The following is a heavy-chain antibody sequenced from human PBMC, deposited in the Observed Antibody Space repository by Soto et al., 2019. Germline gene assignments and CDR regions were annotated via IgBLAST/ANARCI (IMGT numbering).Heavy chain of an antibody. J-gene: IGHJ6*02. Sequence: GASVKVSCKVSGYTLTELSMHWVRQAPGKGLEWMGGFDPEDGETIYAQKFQGRVTMTEDTSTDTAYMELSSLRSEDTAVYYCATRGIAAAGYSPNYYYYGMDVWGQGTTVTVS. D-gene: IGHD6-13*01. CDR3: ATRGIAAAGYSPNYYYYGMDV. CDR2: FDPEDGET. CDR1: GYTLTELS. V-gene: IGHV1-24*01.